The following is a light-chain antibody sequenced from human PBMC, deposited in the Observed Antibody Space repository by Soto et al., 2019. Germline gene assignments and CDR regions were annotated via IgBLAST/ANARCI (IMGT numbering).Light chain of an antibody. CDR3: QQYHNWPPQYT. CDR1: QSVASN. J-gene: IGKJ2*01. V-gene: IGKV3-15*01. CDR2: GAS. Sequence: EIVMTQSPASLSVSPGDGATLSCTARQSVASNVAWYQQKPGQGPRLLIHGASTRAVGVPARFSGSGSGTDFTLTISSLQSEDFAVYYCQQYHNWPPQYTFGQGTKLQIK.